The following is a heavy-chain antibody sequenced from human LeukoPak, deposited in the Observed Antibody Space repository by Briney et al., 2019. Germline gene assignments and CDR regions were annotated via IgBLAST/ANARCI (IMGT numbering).Heavy chain of an antibody. J-gene: IGHJ5*02. CDR1: GGSISSYY. Sequence: SETLSLTCTVSGGSISSYYWSWIRQPPGKGLERIGYIYYSGSTNYNPSLKSRITISVDTSKNQFSLTLSSVTAADTAVYYCARGSGSFRLNNWFDPWGQGTLVTVSS. D-gene: IGHD1-26*01. CDR3: ARGSGSFRLNNWFDP. CDR2: IYYSGST. V-gene: IGHV4-59*01.